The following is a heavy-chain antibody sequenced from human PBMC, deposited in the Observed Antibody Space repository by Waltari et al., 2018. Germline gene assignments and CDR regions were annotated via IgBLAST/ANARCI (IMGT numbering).Heavy chain of an antibody. J-gene: IGHJ2*01. V-gene: IGHV5-51*01. CDR2: IYPGDSDT. Sequence: EVQLVQSGAEVKKPGESLKISCKGSGYSFTSYWIGWVRQMPGKGLAWMGIIYPGDSDTRYSPSFQGQVTISADKSISTAYLQWSSLKASDTAMYYCARQIAVAGTRRYWYFDLWGRGTLVTVSS. D-gene: IGHD6-19*01. CDR1: GYSFTSYW. CDR3: ARQIAVAGTRRYWYFDL.